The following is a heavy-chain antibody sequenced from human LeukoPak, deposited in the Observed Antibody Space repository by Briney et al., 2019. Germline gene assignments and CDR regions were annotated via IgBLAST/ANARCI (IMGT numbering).Heavy chain of an antibody. CDR3: AREPARAVITFRGELDY. D-gene: IGHD3-16*01. Sequence: ASVKVSCKASGYTFTSYGISWVRQAPGQGLEWMGWISAYNGNTNYAQKLQGRVTMTTDTSTSTAYMELRSLRSDDTAVYYCAREPARAVITFRGELDYWGQGTLVTVSS. V-gene: IGHV1-18*01. CDR1: GYTFTSYG. CDR2: ISAYNGNT. J-gene: IGHJ4*02.